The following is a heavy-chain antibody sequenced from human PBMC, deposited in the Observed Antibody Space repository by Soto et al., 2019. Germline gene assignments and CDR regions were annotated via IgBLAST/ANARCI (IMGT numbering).Heavy chain of an antibody. D-gene: IGHD2-21*02. CDR3: ARGGGFCGGDCYKGGVDY. CDR2: ISYDGSNK. Sequence: QVQLVESGGGVVQPGRSLGLSCEVSGFTFSPYTMHWVRQGPGKGLEWVAVISYDGSNKYYAASVKGRFTISRDNSKNTLYLQMNSLRPEDTSVYYCARGGGFCGGDCYKGGVDYWGQGTLVNVSS. CDR1: GFTFSPYT. V-gene: IGHV3-30-3*01. J-gene: IGHJ4*02.